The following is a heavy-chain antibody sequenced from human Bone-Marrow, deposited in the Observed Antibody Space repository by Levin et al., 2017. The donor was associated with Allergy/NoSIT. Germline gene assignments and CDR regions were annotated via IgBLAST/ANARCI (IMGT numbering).Heavy chain of an antibody. V-gene: IGHV4-28*01. Sequence: SQTLSLTCAVSGYAISSNNWWGWIRQPPGKGLEWIGFIYYSGSTYYTPSLKSRVTMSVDTSKNQFSLKLTSVTAVDTAVYYCASLGVVATTPAGYWGRGTLVTVSS. D-gene: IGHD1-26*01. CDR3: ASLGVVATTPAGY. J-gene: IGHJ4*02. CDR1: GYAISSNNW. CDR2: IYYSGST.